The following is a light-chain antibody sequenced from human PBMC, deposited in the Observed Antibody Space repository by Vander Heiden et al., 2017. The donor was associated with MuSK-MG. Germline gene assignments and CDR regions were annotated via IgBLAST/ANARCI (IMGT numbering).Light chain of an antibody. CDR1: GVSKHY. J-gene: IGLJ3*02. CDR2: KDI. CDR3: QSSDSSDDYVT. V-gene: IGLV3-25*03. Sequence: SFELTQPYSVSVSPGQTARITGIGDGVSKHYGYWYQQKSGQAPVLLIYKDIERPSGIPERFSGSRSGKRVTLTISGVQPEDEADYFCQSSDSSDDYVTFGGGTKLTV.